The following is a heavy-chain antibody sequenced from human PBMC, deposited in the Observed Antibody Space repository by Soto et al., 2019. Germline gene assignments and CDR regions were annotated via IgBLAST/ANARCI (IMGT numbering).Heavy chain of an antibody. CDR2: MYSGDSDT. J-gene: IGHJ4*02. V-gene: IGHV5-51*01. D-gene: IGHD3-10*01. CDR1: GYDFNTNW. Sequence: PGESLKISCRGSGYDFNTNWFGWVRQLPGRGLEWVGIMYSGDSDTRRHPSLQGHVTLSADVTVSTAFLQCRTLKTSDSGMYFCARLPRDCNKPICYYADHWGQGTSVTVSS. CDR3: ARLPRDCNKPICYYADH.